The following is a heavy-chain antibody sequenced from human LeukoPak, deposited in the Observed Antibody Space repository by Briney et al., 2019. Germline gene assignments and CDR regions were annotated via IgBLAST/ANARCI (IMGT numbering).Heavy chain of an antibody. CDR1: GGSFSGYY. CDR3: ARVFRPRTVSGYLYYFDY. Sequence: SETLSLTCAVYGGSFSGYYWSWIRQPPGKGLEWIGEINHSGSTNYNPSLKGRVTISVDTSKNQFSLKLSSVTAADTAVYYCARVFRPRTVSGYLYYFDYWGQGTLVTVSS. D-gene: IGHD3-22*01. J-gene: IGHJ4*02. CDR2: INHSGST. V-gene: IGHV4-34*01.